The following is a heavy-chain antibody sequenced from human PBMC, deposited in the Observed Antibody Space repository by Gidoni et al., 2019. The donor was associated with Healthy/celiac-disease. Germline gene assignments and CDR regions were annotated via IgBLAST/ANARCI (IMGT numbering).Heavy chain of an antibody. D-gene: IGHD6-19*01. CDR3: ARGRRIAVAGLSLGY. CDR1: GYTFTRYD. J-gene: IGHJ4*02. Sequence: QVQRVQSGAEVKKPGAAVKVSCKASGYTFTRYDINSVRQATGQGLEWMGWMKPNTGNTGYAQKFQGRVTMTRNTSIGTACMELSSLRSDDTAVYYCARGRRIAVAGLSLGYWGQGTLVTVSS. V-gene: IGHV1-8*01. CDR2: MKPNTGNT.